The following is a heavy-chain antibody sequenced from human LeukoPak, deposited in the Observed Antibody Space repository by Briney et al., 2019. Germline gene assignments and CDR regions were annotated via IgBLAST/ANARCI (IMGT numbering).Heavy chain of an antibody. CDR1: GFTFSSYA. V-gene: IGHV3-30*01. D-gene: IGHD1-7*01. CDR3: AREVELLGFNY. CDR2: ISYDGSNK. Sequence: GRSLRLSCAASGFTFSSYAMHWVCQAPGKGLEWVAVISYDGSNKYYADSVKGRFTISRDNSKNTLYLQMNSLRAEDTAVYYCAREVELLGFNYWGQGTLVTVSS. J-gene: IGHJ4*02.